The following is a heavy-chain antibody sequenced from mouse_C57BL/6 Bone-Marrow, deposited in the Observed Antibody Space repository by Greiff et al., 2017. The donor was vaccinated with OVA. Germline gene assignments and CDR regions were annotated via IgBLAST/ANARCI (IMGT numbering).Heavy chain of an antibody. CDR1: GFTFSDYG. V-gene: IGHV5-17*03. Sequence: EVKLVESGGGLVKPGGSLKLSCAASGFTFSDYGMHWVRQAPEKGLEWVAYISSGSSTIYYADTVKGRFTISRDNAKNNLYLQMSHLKSEDTAMYYCARDDYGKDYWGQGTTLTVSS. D-gene: IGHD2-1*01. J-gene: IGHJ2*01. CDR2: ISSGSSTI. CDR3: ARDDYGKDY.